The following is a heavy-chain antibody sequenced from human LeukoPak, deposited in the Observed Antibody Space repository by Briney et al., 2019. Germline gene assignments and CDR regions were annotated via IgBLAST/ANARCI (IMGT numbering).Heavy chain of an antibody. CDR2: IYYSGST. D-gene: IGHD3-3*01. J-gene: IGHJ3*02. CDR3: ARGGYSYYDFWSGNAFDI. Sequence: SQTLSLTCTVSGGSISSGGYYWSWIRQPPGKGLEWIGYIYYSGSTNYNPSLKSRVTISVDTSKNQFSLRLSSVTAADTAVYYCARGGYSYYDFWSGNAFDIWGQGTMVTVSS. V-gene: IGHV4-61*08. CDR1: GGSISSGGYY.